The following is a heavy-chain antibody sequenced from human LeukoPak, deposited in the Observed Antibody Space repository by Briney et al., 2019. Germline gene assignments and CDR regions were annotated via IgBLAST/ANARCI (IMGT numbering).Heavy chain of an antibody. V-gene: IGHV1-2*02. D-gene: IGHD3-22*01. CDR1: GYTFTSYG. J-gene: IGHJ4*02. CDR2: INPNSGGT. Sequence: GASVKVSCKASGYTFTSYGISWVRQAPGQGLEWMGWINPNSGGTNYAKKFQGRVTMTRDTSISTAYMELSRLRSDDTAVYYCASLYYHDSSGYYYAPPPFDYWGQGTLVTVSS. CDR3: ASLYYHDSSGYYYAPPPFDY.